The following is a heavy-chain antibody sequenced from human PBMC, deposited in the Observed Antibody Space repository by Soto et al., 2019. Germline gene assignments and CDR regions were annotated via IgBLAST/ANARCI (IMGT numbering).Heavy chain of an antibody. D-gene: IGHD3-22*01. CDR1: GGSISSSSYY. CDR3: ARLRPMIAVYYFDY. V-gene: IGHV4-39*01. CDR2: IYYSGST. Sequence: PSETLSLTCTVSGGSISSSSYYWGWIRQPPGKGLEWIGSIYYSGSTYYKHSLKSRVTISVDTSKNQFSLKLSSVTAADMVVYYCARLRPMIAVYYFDYWGQGTLVTVSS. J-gene: IGHJ4*02.